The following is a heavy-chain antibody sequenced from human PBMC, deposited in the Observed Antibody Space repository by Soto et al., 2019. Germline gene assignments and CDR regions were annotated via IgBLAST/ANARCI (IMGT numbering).Heavy chain of an antibody. Sequence: GGFLRLSCAASGFTFSSYGMHWVRQAPGKGLEWVAVIYDGSNKYYADSVKGRFTTSRDNAKNSLYLQMNSLRAEDTALYYCAKDRGGYSYGHYYYYYGMDVWGQGTTVTVSS. V-gene: IGHV3-30*18. J-gene: IGHJ6*02. D-gene: IGHD5-18*01. CDR2: IYDGSNK. CDR3: AKDRGGYSYGHYYYYYGMDV. CDR1: GFTFSSYG.